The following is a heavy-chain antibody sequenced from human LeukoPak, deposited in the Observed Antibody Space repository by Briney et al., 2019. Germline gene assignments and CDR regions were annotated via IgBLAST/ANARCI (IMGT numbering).Heavy chain of an antibody. CDR3: ARVVDRYYDILTGNTGMDV. V-gene: IGHV1-69*13. Sequence: SVKVSCKASGGTFSSYAISWVRQAPGQGLEWMGGIIPIFGTANYAQKFQGRVTITADESTSTAYKELSSLRSEDTAVYYCARVVDRYYDILTGNTGMDVWGQGTTVTVSS. CDR2: IIPIFGTA. CDR1: GGTFSSYA. D-gene: IGHD3-9*01. J-gene: IGHJ6*02.